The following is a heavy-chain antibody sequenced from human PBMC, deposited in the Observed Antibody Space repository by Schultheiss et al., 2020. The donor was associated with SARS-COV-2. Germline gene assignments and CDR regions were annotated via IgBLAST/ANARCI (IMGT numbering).Heavy chain of an antibody. Sequence: SQTLSLTCTVSGGSISSGGYYWSWIRQHPGKGLEWIGYIYYSGSTNYNPSLKSRVTMSVDTSKNQFSLKLSSVTAADTAVYYCASVEARGFDWFDPWGQGTLVTVSS. J-gene: IGHJ5*02. CDR2: IYYSGST. CDR3: ASVEARGFDWFDP. CDR1: GGSISSGGYY. V-gene: IGHV4-61*08. D-gene: IGHD1-26*01.